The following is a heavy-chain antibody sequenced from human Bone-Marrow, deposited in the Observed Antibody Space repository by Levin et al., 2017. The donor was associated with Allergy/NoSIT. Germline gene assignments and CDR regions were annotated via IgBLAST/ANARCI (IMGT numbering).Heavy chain of an antibody. CDR2: ISYDGSNK. Sequence: GGSLRLSCAASGFTFSSYAMHWVRQAPGKGLEWVAVISYDGSNKYYADSVKGRFTISRDNSKNTLYLQMNSLRAEDTAVYYCARDLGYSSGYARGYFDYWGQGTLVTVSS. J-gene: IGHJ4*02. CDR1: GFTFSSYA. D-gene: IGHD6-19*01. CDR3: ARDLGYSSGYARGYFDY. V-gene: IGHV3-30*04.